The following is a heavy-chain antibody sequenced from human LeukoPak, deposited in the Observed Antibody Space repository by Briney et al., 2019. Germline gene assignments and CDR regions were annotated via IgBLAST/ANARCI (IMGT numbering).Heavy chain of an antibody. V-gene: IGHV4-4*07. CDR3: ASGSSGYDP. CDR2: IYSSGTT. J-gene: IGHJ5*02. D-gene: IGHD5-12*01. CDR1: GGSISNYY. Sequence: SETLSLTCTASGGSISNYYWSWIRQPAGKGLEWIGRIYSSGTTIYNPSLKSRVTMSVATSKNQFSLKLSSVTAADTAVYFCASGSSGYDPWGQGTLVTVSS.